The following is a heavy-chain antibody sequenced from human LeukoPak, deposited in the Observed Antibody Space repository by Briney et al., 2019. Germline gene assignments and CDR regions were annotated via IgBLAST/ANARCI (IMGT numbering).Heavy chain of an antibody. CDR1: GFIFSNFG. V-gene: IGHV3-33*01. Sequence: GGSLRLSCAASGFIFSNFGMRWVREAPGRGLVWVVVIWHDGSDKYYADSVKGRFSISRDNSKNTLYLQVNRLRVEDTAVYYCARDPGMGMWDGLDVWGQGATVTVSS. D-gene: IGHD6-13*01. CDR2: IWHDGSDK. CDR3: ARDPGMGMWDGLDV. J-gene: IGHJ6*02.